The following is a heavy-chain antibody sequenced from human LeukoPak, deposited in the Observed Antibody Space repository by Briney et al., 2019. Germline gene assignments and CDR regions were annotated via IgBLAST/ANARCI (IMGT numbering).Heavy chain of an antibody. Sequence: GGSLRLSCAASGFTFNMYWMTWVRQAPGKGLESVAYINKNGSDKYYVDSVKGRFTVSRDNAKNSLYLQMNSLRAEDTAVYYCARDAGYGGNSDYWGQGTLVTVSS. CDR2: INKNGSDK. CDR1: GFTFNMYW. D-gene: IGHD4-23*01. CDR3: ARDAGYGGNSDY. V-gene: IGHV3-7*01. J-gene: IGHJ4*02.